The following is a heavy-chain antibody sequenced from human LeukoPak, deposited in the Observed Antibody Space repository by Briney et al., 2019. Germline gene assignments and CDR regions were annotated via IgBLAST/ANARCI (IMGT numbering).Heavy chain of an antibody. CDR2: MNPNNGDS. Sequence: ASVKVSCKASGYTFTNYHINWVRPATGQGLEWMGWMNPNNGDSGYAQKFQGRVAITRDTSISTSYMELRSLSSDDTAVYFCARTTSFTASGYDYWGQGTLVTVSS. J-gene: IGHJ4*02. V-gene: IGHV1-8*03. CDR3: ARTTSFTASGYDY. D-gene: IGHD6-25*01. CDR1: GYTFTNYH.